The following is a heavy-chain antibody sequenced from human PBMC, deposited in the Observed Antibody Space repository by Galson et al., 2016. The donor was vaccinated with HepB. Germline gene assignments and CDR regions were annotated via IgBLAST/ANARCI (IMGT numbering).Heavy chain of an antibody. CDR1: GFSLSFNEVG. Sequence: PALVKPTQTLTLTCTFSGFSLSFNEVGVGWIRQPPGKALEWLALMYWDEDKRYRPSLQSRLTITKDTSKNQVVLTMTDMDPVDTATYYCVHVYYDSSGYWGTPEYFDYWGQGTLVTVSS. CDR2: MYWDEDK. CDR3: VHVYYDSSGYWGTPEYFDY. V-gene: IGHV2-5*02. J-gene: IGHJ4*02. D-gene: IGHD3-22*01.